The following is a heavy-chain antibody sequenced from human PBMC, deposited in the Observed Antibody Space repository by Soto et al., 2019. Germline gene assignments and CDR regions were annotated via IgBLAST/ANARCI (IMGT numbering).Heavy chain of an antibody. Sequence: QVQLVQSGAEVKKPGASVKVSCKASGYTFTSYGISWVRQAPGQGLEWMGWISAYNGNTNYAHKLQGRATMTTDTSPSTAYMEMRRLRSDDTAVYYCARPRGYSSGFDYWGQGTLVTVAS. CDR2: ISAYNGNT. V-gene: IGHV1-18*01. D-gene: IGHD5-18*01. CDR3: ARPRGYSSGFDY. CDR1: GYTFTSYG. J-gene: IGHJ4*02.